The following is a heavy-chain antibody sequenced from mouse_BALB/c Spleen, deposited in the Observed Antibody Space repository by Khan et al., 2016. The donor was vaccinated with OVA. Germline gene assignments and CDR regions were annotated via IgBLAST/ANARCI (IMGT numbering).Heavy chain of an antibody. Sequence: QVQLKQSGAELVRPGTSVKMSCKATGYTFTKYWIGWIKQRPGHGLEWVGDIYPGNGNTNYNEKFKGKATLTADTSSSTAYMHLNSLTSEDSAIYDCARPYYYGSSYDTMDAWGQGTSVTVSS. D-gene: IGHD1-1*01. CDR1: GYTFTKYW. V-gene: IGHV1-63*02. J-gene: IGHJ4*01. CDR3: ARPYYYGSSYDTMDA. CDR2: IYPGNGNT.